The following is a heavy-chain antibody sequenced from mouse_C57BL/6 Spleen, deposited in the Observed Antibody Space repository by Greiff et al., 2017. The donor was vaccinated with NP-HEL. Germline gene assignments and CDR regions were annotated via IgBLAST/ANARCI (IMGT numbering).Heavy chain of an antibody. CDR2: ISGGGGNT. CDR1: GFTFSSYT. Sequence: EVKLVESGGGSVKPGGSLKLSCAASGFTFSSYTMSWVRQTPEKRLEWVATISGGGGNTYYPDSVKGRFTISRDNAKNTLYLQMSSLWSEDTSLYYCARRFGDYWGQGTTLTVSS. CDR3: ARRFGDY. J-gene: IGHJ2*01. V-gene: IGHV5-9*01.